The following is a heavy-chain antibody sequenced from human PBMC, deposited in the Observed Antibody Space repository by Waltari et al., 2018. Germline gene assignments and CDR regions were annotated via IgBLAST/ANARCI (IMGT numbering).Heavy chain of an antibody. J-gene: IGHJ3*02. V-gene: IGHV3-33*01. CDR1: GFTFSSYG. Sequence: QVQLVESGGGVVQPGRSLRLSCAASGFTFSSYGMPWVRQAPGKGLEWVAVIWYDGSNKYYADSVKGRFTISRDNSKNTLYLQMNSLRAEDTAVYYCARVVSSGYPDIWGQGTMVTVSS. CDR3: ARVVSSGYPDI. D-gene: IGHD6-19*01. CDR2: IWYDGSNK.